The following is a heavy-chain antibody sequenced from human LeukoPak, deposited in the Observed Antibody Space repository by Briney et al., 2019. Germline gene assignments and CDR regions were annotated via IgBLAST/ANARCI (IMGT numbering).Heavy chain of an antibody. V-gene: IGHV3-7*02. CDR3: ARVGHWYFDL. Sequence: GGSLRLSCAASDFAFSSYWLSWVRQAPGKGLEWVASIKGDGSEKYYGDSVKGRITISRDNAENSLYLQMNNLRAEDTAVYYCARVGHWYFDLWGRGTLVTVSS. CDR1: DFAFSSYW. CDR2: IKGDGSEK. J-gene: IGHJ2*01. D-gene: IGHD3-16*01.